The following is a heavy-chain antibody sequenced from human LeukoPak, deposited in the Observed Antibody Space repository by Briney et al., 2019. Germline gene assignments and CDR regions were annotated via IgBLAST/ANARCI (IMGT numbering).Heavy chain of an antibody. J-gene: IGHJ2*01. V-gene: IGHV3-69-1*01. CDR3: VRETLADYYFDL. Sequence: PGGSVRLLCGASGFTFNQYNMHGARQAPGKGLEGVTYISSSSYIYYADFVKGRLTISRDNAKNSLYLQMNSLRPEETAVYFCVRETLADYYFDLWGRGTLVTVSS. D-gene: IGHD4-11*01. CDR2: ISSSSYI. CDR1: GFTFNQYN.